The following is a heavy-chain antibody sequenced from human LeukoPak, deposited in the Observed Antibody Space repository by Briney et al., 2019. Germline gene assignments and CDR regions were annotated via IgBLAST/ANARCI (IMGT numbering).Heavy chain of an antibody. Sequence: ASVKVSCKVSGYTLTELSMHWVRQAPGKGRGWMGGFDPEDGETIYAQKFQGRVTMTEDTSTDTAYMELSSLRSDDTAVYYCARVSLTGYFPDAFDIWGQGTMVTVSS. CDR1: GYTLTELS. J-gene: IGHJ3*02. V-gene: IGHV1-24*01. CDR3: ARVSLTGYFPDAFDI. CDR2: FDPEDGET. D-gene: IGHD3-9*01.